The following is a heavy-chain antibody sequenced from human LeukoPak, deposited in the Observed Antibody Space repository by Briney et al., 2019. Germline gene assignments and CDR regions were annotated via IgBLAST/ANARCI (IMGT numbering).Heavy chain of an antibody. J-gene: IGHJ6*02. CDR1: GFTFSNAW. D-gene: IGHD2-21*01. CDR2: IKSKAYGGTI. CDR3: TTDYGSSISSYYYYGMDV. Sequence: GGSLRLSCAASGFTFSNAWMNWVRQAPGKGLEWVGRIKSKAYGGTIDYAAPVKGRYTISRDDSKNTLYLQMNSLKTEDTAVYYCTTDYGSSISSYYYYGMDVWGQGTTVTVSS. V-gene: IGHV3-15*07.